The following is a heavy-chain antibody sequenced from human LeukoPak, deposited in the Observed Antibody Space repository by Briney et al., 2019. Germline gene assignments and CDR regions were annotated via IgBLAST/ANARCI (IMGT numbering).Heavy chain of an antibody. CDR3: AKPWTY. V-gene: IGHV4-34*01. Sequence: PSETLSLTCGVYGGSFSGDYWSWIRQPPGKGLEWIGQINHSGNTNYNPSLKSRVTISLDTSKNQFSLKLSSVTAADTAVYYCAKPWTYWGQGTLVTVSS. CDR1: GGSFSGDY. CDR2: INHSGNT. D-gene: IGHD1-14*01. J-gene: IGHJ4*02.